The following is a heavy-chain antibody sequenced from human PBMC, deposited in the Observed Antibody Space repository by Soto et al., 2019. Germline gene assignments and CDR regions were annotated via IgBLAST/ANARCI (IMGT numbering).Heavy chain of an antibody. Sequence: SGPTLVNPTQTLTLTCTFSGFSLSTSGVGVGWIRQPPGKALEWLALIYWNDDKRYSPSLKSRLTITKDTSKNQVVLTMTNMDPVDTATYYCALTRGNWNDEGYFDYWGQGTLVTVSS. CDR3: ALTRGNWNDEGYFDY. V-gene: IGHV2-5*01. J-gene: IGHJ4*02. D-gene: IGHD1-20*01. CDR2: IYWNDDK. CDR1: GFSLSTSGVG.